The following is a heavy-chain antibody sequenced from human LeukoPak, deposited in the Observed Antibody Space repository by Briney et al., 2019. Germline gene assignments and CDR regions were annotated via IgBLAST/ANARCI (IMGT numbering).Heavy chain of an antibody. J-gene: IGHJ5*02. D-gene: IGHD2/OR15-2a*01. CDR3: ARGFLAVGFDP. CDR1: GGSISSSSYY. Sequence: PSETLSLTCTVSGGSISSSSYYWGWIRQPPGKGLEWIASIYNSGSTYYNPSLKSRVTISVDMSNNQFSLKLSSVTAADTGVYYCARGFLAVGFDPWGQGILVTVSS. CDR2: IYNSGST. V-gene: IGHV4-39*01.